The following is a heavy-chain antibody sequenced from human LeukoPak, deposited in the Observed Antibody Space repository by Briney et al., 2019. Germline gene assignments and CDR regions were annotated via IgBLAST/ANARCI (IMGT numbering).Heavy chain of an antibody. CDR3: ASALGYCSGGSCYSGDAFDI. CDR2: IYYRGST. D-gene: IGHD2-15*01. CDR1: GGSISSYY. V-gene: IGHV4-59*13. Sequence: PSETLSLTCTVSGGSISSYYWSWIRQPPGEGLEWIGYIYYRGSTNYNPSLKRRVTISVDTSKNQFSLKLSSVTAADTAVYYCASALGYCSGGSCYSGDAFDIWGQGTMVTVSS. J-gene: IGHJ3*02.